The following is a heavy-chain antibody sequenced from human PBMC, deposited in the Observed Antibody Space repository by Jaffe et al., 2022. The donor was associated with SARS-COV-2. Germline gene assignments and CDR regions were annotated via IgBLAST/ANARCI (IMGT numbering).Heavy chain of an antibody. CDR1: GFIFSSLA. D-gene: IGHD4-17*01. Sequence: EVQLVESGGGLVQPGGSLRLSCAASGFIFSSLAMTWVRQAPGKGLEWVSVISASGGSTYYADSVKGRFTVSRDNSKNTLYVQMNSLRAEDTAIYYCAKGASTVVTPDYWGQGTLVTVSS. J-gene: IGHJ4*02. CDR3: AKGASTVVTPDY. V-gene: IGHV3-23*04. CDR2: ISASGGST.